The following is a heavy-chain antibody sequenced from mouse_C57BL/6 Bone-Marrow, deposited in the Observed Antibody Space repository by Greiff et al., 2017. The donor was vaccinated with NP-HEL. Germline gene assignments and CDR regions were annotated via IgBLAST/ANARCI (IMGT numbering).Heavy chain of an antibody. Sequence: VQLQQSGPGLVQPSQSLSITCTVSGFSLTSYGVHWVRQSPGKGLEWLGVIWSGGSTDYNAAFISRLSISKDNSKSQVFFKMNSLQADDTAIYYCARSTYYSNYGAYWGQGTLVTVSA. CDR3: ARSTYYSNYGAY. D-gene: IGHD2-5*01. J-gene: IGHJ3*01. CDR2: IWSGGST. CDR1: GFSLTSYG. V-gene: IGHV2-2*01.